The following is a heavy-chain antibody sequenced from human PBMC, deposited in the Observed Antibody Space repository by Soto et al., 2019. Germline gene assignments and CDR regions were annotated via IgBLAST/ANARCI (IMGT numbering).Heavy chain of an antibody. Sequence: GGSLRLSCAASGFTFSSYAMSWVRQAPGKGLEWVSAISGSGGSTYYADSVKGRFTISRDNSKNTLYLQMNSLRAEDTAVYYCARDSLRYDIVVVVAARNWFDPWGQGTLVTVSS. CDR1: GFTFSSYA. J-gene: IGHJ5*02. V-gene: IGHV3-23*01. CDR2: ISGSGGST. D-gene: IGHD2-15*01. CDR3: ARDSLRYDIVVVVAARNWFDP.